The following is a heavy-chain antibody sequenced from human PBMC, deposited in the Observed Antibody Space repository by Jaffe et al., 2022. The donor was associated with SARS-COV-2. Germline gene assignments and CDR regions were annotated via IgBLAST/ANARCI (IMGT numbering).Heavy chain of an antibody. D-gene: IGHD1-1*01. V-gene: IGHV5-51*01. J-gene: IGHJ5*02. CDR2: IYPDDSET. CDR3: ARYNAPVHNENWFDP. Sequence: DVQLVQSGAEVKEAGESLRISCKGSGYGFAGYWIGWVRQMPGKGLESMGIIYPDDSETRYNPSFQGQVTMSVDKSISTAYLQWSSLKASDTAMYYCARYNAPVHNENWFDPWGQGTLVTVSS. CDR1: GYGFAGYW.